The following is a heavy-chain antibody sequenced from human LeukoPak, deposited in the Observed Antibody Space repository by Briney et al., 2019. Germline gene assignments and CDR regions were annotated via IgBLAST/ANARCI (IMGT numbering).Heavy chain of an antibody. V-gene: IGHV4-39*01. CDR3: ARHEYSGSYYGLSWFDP. CDR1: GFTFSSYSMN. D-gene: IGHD1-26*01. J-gene: IGHJ5*02. CDR2: IYYSGRT. Sequence: PGGSLRLSCAASGFTFSSYSMNWVRQPPGKGLEWIVSIYYSGRTYYNPSLKSRVTISVDTSKYQLSLKLSSLTAADTAVYYCARHEYSGSYYGLSWFDPWGQGTLVTASS.